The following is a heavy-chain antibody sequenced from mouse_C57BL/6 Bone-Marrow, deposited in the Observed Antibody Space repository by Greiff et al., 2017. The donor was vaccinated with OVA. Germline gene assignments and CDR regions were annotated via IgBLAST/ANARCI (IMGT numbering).Heavy chain of an antibody. Sequence: QVHVKQPGAELVKPGASVKLSCKASGYTFTSYWMHWVKQRPGQGLEWIGMIHPNSGSTNYNEKFKSKATLTVDKSSSTAYMQLSSLTSEDSAVYYCARWDGYYVSWFAYWGQGTLVTVSA. CDR1: GYTFTSYW. J-gene: IGHJ3*01. CDR2: IHPNSGST. D-gene: IGHD2-3*01. CDR3: ARWDGYYVSWFAY. V-gene: IGHV1-64*01.